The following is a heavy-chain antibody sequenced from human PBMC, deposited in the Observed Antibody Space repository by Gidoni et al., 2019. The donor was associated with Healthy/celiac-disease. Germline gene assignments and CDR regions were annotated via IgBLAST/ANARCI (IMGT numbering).Heavy chain of an antibody. Sequence: DVQLVQSGAEVKQPGVSRQIACKGIVYDVINSWIRCVRQMPGKGLEWMAIMYPGDGDVRSNPSFQGQATTSVDESINTAYLKLTSLKVSDNGMYYCARMTREMCCNWFDPWGQGNLVTVSS. V-gene: IGHV5-51*03. J-gene: IGHJ5*02. CDR1: VYDVINSW. CDR2: MYPGDGDV. CDR3: ARMTREMCCNWFDP.